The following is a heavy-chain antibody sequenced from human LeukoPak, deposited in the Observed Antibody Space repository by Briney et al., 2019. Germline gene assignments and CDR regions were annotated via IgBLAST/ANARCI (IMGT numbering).Heavy chain of an antibody. CDR3: ASSPTQEKLLTRGRYFDY. V-gene: IGHV4-59*01. CDR2: IYYSGST. CDR1: GGSISSYY. J-gene: IGHJ4*02. D-gene: IGHD1-7*01. Sequence: SETLSLTCTVSGGSISSYYWSWIRQPPGKGLEWIGYIYYSGSTNYNHSLKSRVTISVDTSKNQFSLKLSSVTAADTAVYYCASSPTQEKLLTRGRYFDYWGQGTLVTVSS.